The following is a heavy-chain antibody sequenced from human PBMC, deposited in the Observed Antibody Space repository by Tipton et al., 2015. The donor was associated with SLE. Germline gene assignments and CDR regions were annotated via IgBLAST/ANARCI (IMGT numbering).Heavy chain of an antibody. CDR3: AREKGIAAAGLDY. CDR2: ISSSSSYI. J-gene: IGHJ4*02. Sequence: SLRLSCAASGFTFSSYSMNWVRQAPGKGLEWVSSISSSSSYIYYADSVKGRFTISRDNAKNSLYLQMNSLRAEDTAVYYCAREKGIAAAGLDYWGQGTLVTVSS. D-gene: IGHD6-13*01. CDR1: GFTFSSYS. V-gene: IGHV3-21*01.